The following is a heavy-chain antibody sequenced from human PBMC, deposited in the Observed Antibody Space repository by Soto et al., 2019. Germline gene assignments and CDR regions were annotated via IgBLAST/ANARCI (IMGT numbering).Heavy chain of an antibody. D-gene: IGHD4-17*01. CDR3: ATMGTPVTGLYYFDY. CDR2: ISYSGTT. CDR1: GGSISSGNYY. V-gene: IGHV4-30-4*01. J-gene: IGHJ4*02. Sequence: QVQLQESGPGLVKPSQTLSLTCTVSGGSISSGNYYWSWIRQPPGKGLEWIGLISYSGTTHYSASFSSRVSISVATSQNQFSLPLSSVTAADTAVYYCATMGTPVTGLYYFDYWGQGTLVTVSS.